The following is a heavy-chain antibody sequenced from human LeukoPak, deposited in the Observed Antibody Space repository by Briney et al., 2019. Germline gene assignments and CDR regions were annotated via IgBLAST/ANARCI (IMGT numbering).Heavy chain of an antibody. Sequence: SETLSLTCTVSGGSISSYYWSWIRQTPGKGLEWIGYIYYSGSTNYNPSLKSRVTISVDTSKNQFSLKLSSVTAADTAVYYCARGDYYDSSGYPATNWFDPWGQGTLVTVSS. D-gene: IGHD3-22*01. V-gene: IGHV4-59*01. CDR3: ARGDYYDSSGYPATNWFDP. CDR1: GGSISSYY. CDR2: IYYSGST. J-gene: IGHJ5*02.